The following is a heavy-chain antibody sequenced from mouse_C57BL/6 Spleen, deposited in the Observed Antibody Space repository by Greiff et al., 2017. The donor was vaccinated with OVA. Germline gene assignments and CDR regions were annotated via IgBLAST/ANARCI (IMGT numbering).Heavy chain of an antibody. CDR2: ISSGGDYI. CDR1: GFTFSSYA. V-gene: IGHV5-9-1*02. J-gene: IGHJ2*01. CDR3: TRGDYYGSTNYFDY. D-gene: IGHD1-1*01. Sequence: EVKLMESGEGLVKPGGSLKLSCAASGFTFSSYAMSWVRQTPEKRLEWVAYISSGGDYIYYADTVKGRFTISRDNARNTLYLQMSSLKSEDTAMYYCTRGDYYGSTNYFDYWGQGTTLTVSS.